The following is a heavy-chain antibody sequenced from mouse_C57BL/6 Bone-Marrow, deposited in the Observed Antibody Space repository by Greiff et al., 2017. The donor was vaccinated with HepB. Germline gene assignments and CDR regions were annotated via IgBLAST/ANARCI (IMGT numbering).Heavy chain of an antibody. J-gene: IGHJ3*01. CDR1: GYTFTDHT. CDR3: ARSSYYCGSSWAWFAY. D-gene: IGHD1-1*01. V-gene: IGHV1-78*01. Sequence: QVQLQQSDAELVKPGASVKISCKVSGYTFTDHTIHWMKQRPEQGLEWIGYIYPRDGSTKYNEKLKGKATLTADKSSSTAYMQLNSLTSEDSAVYFCARSSYYCGSSWAWFAYWGQGTLVTVSA. CDR2: IYPRDGST.